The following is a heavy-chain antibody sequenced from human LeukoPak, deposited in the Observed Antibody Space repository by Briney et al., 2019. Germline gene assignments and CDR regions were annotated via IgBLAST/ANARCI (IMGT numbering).Heavy chain of an antibody. Sequence: GGSLRLSCAASGFTFSSYAMSWVRQAPGKGLEWVSAISGSGGSTYYADSVEGRFTISRDDAKNSLYLQMNSLRDDDTAVYYCVRDWSYAFDLWGQGTMVTASS. V-gene: IGHV3-23*01. CDR1: GFTFSSYA. CDR3: VRDWSYAFDL. CDR2: ISGSGGST. J-gene: IGHJ3*01.